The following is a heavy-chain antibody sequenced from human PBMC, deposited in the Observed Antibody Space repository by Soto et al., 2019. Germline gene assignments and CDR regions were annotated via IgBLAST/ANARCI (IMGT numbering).Heavy chain of an antibody. D-gene: IGHD3-22*01. CDR1: GYTFTGYY. V-gene: IGHV1-2*02. Sequence: ASVKVSCKASGYTFTGYYMHWVRQAPGQGLEWMGWINPNSGGTDYAQKFQGRVTMTRDTSISTAYMELSRLRSDDTAVYYCARTKGDYYDSSGSLDYWGQGTLVTVSS. CDR2: INPNSGGT. J-gene: IGHJ4*02. CDR3: ARTKGDYYDSSGSLDY.